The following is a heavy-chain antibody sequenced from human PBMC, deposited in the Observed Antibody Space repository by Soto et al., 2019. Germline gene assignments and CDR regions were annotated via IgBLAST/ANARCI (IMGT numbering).Heavy chain of an antibody. CDR3: STRGRKGQRLVDY. CDR1: GLTFNNAW. V-gene: IGHV3-15*01. J-gene: IGHJ4*02. D-gene: IGHD6-25*01. Sequence: EVQLVESGGGLVKPGGSLRLSCAASGLTFNNAWMNWVRQTQGKGLEWVGRIKSKTDGGTTDYAAPVKGRFIISRDDLKNTLFLQMNSLKIEDTAVYYCSTRGRKGQRLVDYWGQGTLVTVSS. CDR2: IKSKTDGGTT.